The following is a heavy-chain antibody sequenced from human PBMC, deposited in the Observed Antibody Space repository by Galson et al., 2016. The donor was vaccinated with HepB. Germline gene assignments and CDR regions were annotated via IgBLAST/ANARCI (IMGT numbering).Heavy chain of an antibody. CDR3: ARLLPYGGNSARYFDL. D-gene: IGHD4-23*01. V-gene: IGHV4-59*01. Sequence: SETLSLTCTVSGGFIISYYWSWIRQPPGKGLEWVGYISYSGSTNFNPFLKSRITLSVDTSKNQFSLDLSSVSAADTAVYYCARLLPYGGNSARYFDLWGRGTLVTVSS. CDR2: ISYSGST. J-gene: IGHJ2*01. CDR1: GGFIISYY.